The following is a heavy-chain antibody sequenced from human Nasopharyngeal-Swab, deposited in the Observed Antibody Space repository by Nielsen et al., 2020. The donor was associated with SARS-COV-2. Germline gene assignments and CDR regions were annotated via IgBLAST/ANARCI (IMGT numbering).Heavy chain of an antibody. Sequence: GGSLRLSCAASGFTFSSYAMHWVRQAPGKGLEWVAVIPYDGSNKYYADSVKGRFTISRDNSKNTLYLQMNSLRAEDTAVYYCARALWGSYYYGMDVWGQGTTVTVSS. V-gene: IGHV3-30*04. D-gene: IGHD7-27*01. CDR2: IPYDGSNK. CDR3: ARALWGSYYYGMDV. J-gene: IGHJ6*02. CDR1: GFTFSSYA.